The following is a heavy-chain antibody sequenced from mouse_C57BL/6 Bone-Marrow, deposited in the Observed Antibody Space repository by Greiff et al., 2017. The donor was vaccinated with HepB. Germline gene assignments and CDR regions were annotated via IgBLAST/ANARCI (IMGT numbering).Heavy chain of an antibody. V-gene: IGHV1-64*01. CDR3: ARPHYDGTGFAY. D-gene: IGHD1-2*01. CDR2: IHPNSGST. Sequence: QVQLQQPGAELVKPGASVKLSCKASGYTFTSYWMHWVKQRPGQGLEWIGMIHPNSGSTNYNEKFKSKATLTVDKSSSTAYMQLSSLTSEDSAVYCSARPHYDGTGFAYWGQGTLVTVSA. J-gene: IGHJ3*01. CDR1: GYTFTSYW.